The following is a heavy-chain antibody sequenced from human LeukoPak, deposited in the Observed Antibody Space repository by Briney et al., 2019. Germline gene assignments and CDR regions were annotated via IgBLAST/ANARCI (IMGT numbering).Heavy chain of an antibody. CDR3: ANRRGYYCDY. Sequence: GESLTLAWAASGFTFSSYAMGWVRQAPGEGLEWVAAISGSGGSQYYPDSVKGRFTISRDNTKNTLYRQRNSLTAEDTAVYYCANRRGYYCDYWGQGTLVTVSS. V-gene: IGHV3-23*01. CDR2: ISGSGGSQ. J-gene: IGHJ4*02. D-gene: IGHD6-25*01. CDR1: GFTFSSYA.